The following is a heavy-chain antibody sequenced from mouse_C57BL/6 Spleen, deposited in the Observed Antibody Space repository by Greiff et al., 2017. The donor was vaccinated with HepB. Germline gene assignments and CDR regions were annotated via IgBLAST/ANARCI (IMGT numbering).Heavy chain of an antibody. D-gene: IGHD1-1*01. CDR3: ARSDTTVALDV. V-gene: IGHV1-63*01. Sequence: VQLQLSGAELVRPGTSVKMSCKASGYTFTNYWIGWAKQRPGHGLEWIGDIYPGGGYTNYNEKFKGKATLTADKSSSTAYMQFSSLTSEDSAIYYCARSDTTVALDVWGTGTTVTVSS. CDR1: GYTFTNYW. J-gene: IGHJ1*03. CDR2: IYPGGGYT.